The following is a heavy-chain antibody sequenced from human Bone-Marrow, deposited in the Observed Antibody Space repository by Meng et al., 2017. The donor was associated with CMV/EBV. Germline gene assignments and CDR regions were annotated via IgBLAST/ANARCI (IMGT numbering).Heavy chain of an antibody. D-gene: IGHD2-21*01. CDR3: ARDIRFLGEYFDY. CDR2: IYYSGST. J-gene: IGHJ4*02. CDR1: GGSISSYY. Sequence: SETLSLTCTVSGGSISSYYWSWIRQPPGKGLEWIGYIYYSGSTNYNPSLKSRVTISVDTSKNQFSLKLSSVTAADTAVYYCARDIRFLGEYFDYWGQGTLVTVSS. V-gene: IGHV4-59*12.